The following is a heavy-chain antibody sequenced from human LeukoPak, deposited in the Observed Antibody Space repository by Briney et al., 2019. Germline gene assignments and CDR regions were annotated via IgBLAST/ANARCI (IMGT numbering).Heavy chain of an antibody. CDR1: GFTFSSHS. V-gene: IGHV3-21*01. J-gene: IGHJ3*02. CDR2: IGSSSTSI. CDR3: ARESEEAFDI. Sequence: PGGSLRLSCVASGFTFSSHSMNWVRQAPGEGLEWVSSIGSSSTSIYYANSLKGRFIISRDNAKDSLYLQINSLRAEDTATYYCARESEEAFDIWGQGTTVTVSS.